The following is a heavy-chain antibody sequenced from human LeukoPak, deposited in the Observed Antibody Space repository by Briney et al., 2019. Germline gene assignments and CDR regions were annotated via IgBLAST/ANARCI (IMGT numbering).Heavy chain of an antibody. D-gene: IGHD3-16*01. CDR2: IYYSGST. V-gene: IGHV4-59*01. Sequence: SETLSLTCTVSGGSISSYYWSWIRQPPGKGLEWIGYIYYSGSTNYNPSLKSRVTISVDTSKNQFSLKLSSVTAADTAVYYCARVVMDLGGYYFDYWGQGTLVTVSS. J-gene: IGHJ4*02. CDR1: GGSISSYY. CDR3: ARVVMDLGGYYFDY.